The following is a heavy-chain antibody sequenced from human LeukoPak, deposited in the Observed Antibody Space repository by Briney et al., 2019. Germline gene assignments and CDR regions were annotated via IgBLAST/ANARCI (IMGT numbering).Heavy chain of an antibody. CDR3: ARGIWFGELSNDY. CDR2: INPNSSGT. V-gene: IGHV1-2*02. D-gene: IGHD3-10*01. J-gene: IGHJ4*02. CDR1: GYTFTGYY. Sequence: ASVKVSCKASGYTFTGYYMHWVRQAPGQGLEWMGWINPNSSGTNYAQKFQGRVTMTRDTSISTAYMELSRLRSDDTAVYYCARGIWFGELSNDYWGQGTLVTVSS.